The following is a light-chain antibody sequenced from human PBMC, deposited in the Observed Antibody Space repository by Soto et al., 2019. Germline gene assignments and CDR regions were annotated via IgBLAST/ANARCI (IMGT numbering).Light chain of an antibody. V-gene: IGKV1-33*01. CDR2: EAS. CDR1: QDISNY. J-gene: IGKJ2*01. Sequence: DIQMTQSPSSLSASVGDRVTITCQASQDISNYLSWSQHKPGKPPKLLIYEASSLQTGVPSRFSGSGSGTHFTFTISSLQPEDIATYYCQHYDNPPYTFRRGTKLEIK. CDR3: QHYDNPPYT.